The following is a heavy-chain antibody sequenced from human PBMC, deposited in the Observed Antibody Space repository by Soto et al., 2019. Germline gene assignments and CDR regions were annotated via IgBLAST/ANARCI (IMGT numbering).Heavy chain of an antibody. CDR3: VRDGDPDYQDSSPTFDL. CDR2: IDGGGGST. J-gene: IGHJ4*02. V-gene: IGHV3-23*01. CDR1: GFTFSSYA. D-gene: IGHD3-22*01. Sequence: PGGSLRLSCAASGFTFSSYAMSWVRQAPGKGLEWVSAIDGGGGSTFYADSVKGRFTISRDNKKNTQDLHMNRLRVEDTAVYYCVRDGDPDYQDSSPTFDLWGQGTLVTVSS.